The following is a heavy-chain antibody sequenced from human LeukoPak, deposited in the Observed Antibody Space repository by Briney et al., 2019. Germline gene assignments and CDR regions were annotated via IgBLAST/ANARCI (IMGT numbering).Heavy chain of an antibody. CDR3: ANDGGNIVVVEYYFDY. D-gene: IGHD2-15*01. CDR1: GFTFSSYV. J-gene: IGHJ4*02. Sequence: GGSLRLSCAASGFTFSSYVMHWVRQAPGKGLEWVTFIRYDGSNKYYADSVKGRFTISRDNSKNTLYLQMNSLRAEDTAVYYCANDGGNIVVVEYYFDYWGQGTLVTVSS. V-gene: IGHV3-30*02. CDR2: IRYDGSNK.